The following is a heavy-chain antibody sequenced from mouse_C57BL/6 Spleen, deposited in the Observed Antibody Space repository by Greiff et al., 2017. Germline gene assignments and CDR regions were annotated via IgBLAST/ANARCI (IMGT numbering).Heavy chain of an antibody. Sequence: DVKLVESGGGLVKPGGSLKLSCAASGFTFSDYGMHWVRQAPEKGLEWVAYISSGSSTIYYADTVKGRFTISRDNAKHTLFLQMTSLRSEDTAMYYCARQLTGTSSGAMDYWGQGTSVTVSS. V-gene: IGHV5-17*01. CDR1: GFTFSDYG. D-gene: IGHD4-1*01. J-gene: IGHJ4*01. CDR3: ARQLTGTSSGAMDY. CDR2: ISSGSSTI.